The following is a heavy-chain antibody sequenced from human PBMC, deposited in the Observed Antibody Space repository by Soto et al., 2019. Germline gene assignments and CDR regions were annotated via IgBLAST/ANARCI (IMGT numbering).Heavy chain of an antibody. CDR1: GFTFSSYG. V-gene: IGHV3-33*01. J-gene: IGHJ4*02. CDR3: AREALECSGGSCYSAAHFDY. D-gene: IGHD2-15*01. CDR2: IWYDGSNK. Sequence: GGSLRLSCAASGFTFSSYGMHWVRQAPGKGLEWVAVIWYDGSNKYYADSVKGRFTISRDNSKNTLYLQMNSLRAEDTAVYYCAREALECSGGSCYSAAHFDYWGQGTLVTVSS.